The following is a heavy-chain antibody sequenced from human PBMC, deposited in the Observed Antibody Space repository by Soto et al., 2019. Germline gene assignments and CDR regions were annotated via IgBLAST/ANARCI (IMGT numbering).Heavy chain of an antibody. V-gene: IGHV3-30-3*01. CDR3: ARGGTMVRGVIEYYGMDV. J-gene: IGHJ6*02. D-gene: IGHD3-10*01. CDR2: ISYDGSNK. CDR1: GFTFSSYA. Sequence: GGSLRLSCAASGFTFSSYAMHWVRQAPGKGLEWVAVISYDGSNKYYADSVKGRFTISRDNSKNTLYLQMNSLRAEDTAVYYCARGGTMVRGVIEYYGMDVWGQGTTVTVSS.